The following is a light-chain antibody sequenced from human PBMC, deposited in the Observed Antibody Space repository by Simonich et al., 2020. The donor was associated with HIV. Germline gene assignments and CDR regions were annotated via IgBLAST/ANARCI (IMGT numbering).Light chain of an antibody. J-gene: IGLJ1*01. CDR2: EGS. V-gene: IGLV2-23*01. CDR3: CSYASTRSYV. CDR1: SSDVGSYNL. Sequence: QSALTPPASVSGSPGQSITISCTGTSSDVGSYNLVSWYQQHPGKAPKLMIYEGSKRPSGVSKRFSGSKSGNTASLTISGLQAEDEADYYCCSYASTRSYVFGTGTRVTVL.